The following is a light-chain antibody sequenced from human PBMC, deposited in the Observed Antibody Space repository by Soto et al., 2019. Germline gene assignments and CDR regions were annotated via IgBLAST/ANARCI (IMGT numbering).Light chain of an antibody. V-gene: IGLV1-36*01. Sequence: QSVLTQPPSVSGAPRQRVTISCSGSRSNIGNNAVNWYQQFPGRAPKLLIYYDDLLPSGVSDRFSGSKSGTSASLAISGLQSEDEADYYCATWDDSVNGQVFGGGTKLTVL. CDR2: YDD. J-gene: IGLJ2*01. CDR1: RSNIGNNA. CDR3: ATWDDSVNGQV.